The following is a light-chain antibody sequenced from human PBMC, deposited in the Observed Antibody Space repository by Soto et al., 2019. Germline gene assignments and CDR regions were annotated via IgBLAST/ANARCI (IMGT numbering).Light chain of an antibody. CDR1: QGISNY. V-gene: IGKV1-27*01. Sequence: DIQMAQSPSSLSASVGDRVTITCRASQGISNYLAWYQQKPGKVPSLLIYAASTLQSGVPSRFSGSGSGTDFTLNISGLQPEDVATYYCQKYNSVPLAFGGGTTVEIK. CDR2: AAS. CDR3: QKYNSVPLA. J-gene: IGKJ4*01.